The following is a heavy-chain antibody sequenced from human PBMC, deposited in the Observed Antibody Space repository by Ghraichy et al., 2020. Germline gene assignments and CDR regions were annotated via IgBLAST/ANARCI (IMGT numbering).Heavy chain of an antibody. J-gene: IGHJ4*02. CDR1: GFTFSSYW. CDR3: ARGGSVWSDY. D-gene: IGHD3-16*01. CDR2: IISDGSST. Sequence: LSLTCAASGFTFSSYWMHWVRQVPGKGLGWVSRIISDGSSTSYADSVKGRFTISRDNDKNMLYLQMSSLRVEDTGVYYCARGGSVWSDYWGQGTLVTVSS. V-gene: IGHV3-74*01.